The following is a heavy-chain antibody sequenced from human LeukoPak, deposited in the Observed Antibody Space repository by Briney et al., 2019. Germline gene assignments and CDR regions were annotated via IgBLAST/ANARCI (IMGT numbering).Heavy chain of an antibody. CDR2: INPSGGST. CDR1: GYTFTSYY. J-gene: IGHJ4*02. D-gene: IGHD6-13*01. Sequence: ASVKVSCKASGYTFTSYYMHWVRQAPGQGLEWMGIINPSGGSTSYAQKFQRRVTMTRETSTRSVYMALSSLRSEDTAVYYCARERADSSSWYFDYWGQGTLVTVSS. CDR3: ARERADSSSWYFDY. V-gene: IGHV1-46*03.